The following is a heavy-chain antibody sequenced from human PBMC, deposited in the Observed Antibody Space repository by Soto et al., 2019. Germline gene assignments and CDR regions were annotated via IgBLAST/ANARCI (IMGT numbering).Heavy chain of an antibody. J-gene: IGHJ4*02. CDR2: ISAYNGNT. CDR1: GYTFTSYG. V-gene: IGHV1-18*01. D-gene: IGHD3-3*01. Sequence: GASVKVSCRASGYTFTSYGISWVRQAPGQGLEWMGWISAYNGNTNYAQKLQGRATMTTDTSTSTAYMELRSLRSDDTAVYYCARDLGTRYYDFWSGYTHWGQGTLVTVSS. CDR3: ARDLGTRYYDFWSGYTH.